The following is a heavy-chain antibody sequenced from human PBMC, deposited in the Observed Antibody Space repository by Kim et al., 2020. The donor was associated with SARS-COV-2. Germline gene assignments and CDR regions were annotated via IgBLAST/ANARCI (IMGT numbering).Heavy chain of an antibody. J-gene: IGHJ4*02. Sequence: PSVRGRVTISVDSSKSQCSLKVMSLTAADTAVYYCARVAYSQGRKREFDYWGQGTLVTVSS. V-gene: IGHV4-34*01. D-gene: IGHD2-21*01. CDR3: ARVAYSQGRKREFDY.